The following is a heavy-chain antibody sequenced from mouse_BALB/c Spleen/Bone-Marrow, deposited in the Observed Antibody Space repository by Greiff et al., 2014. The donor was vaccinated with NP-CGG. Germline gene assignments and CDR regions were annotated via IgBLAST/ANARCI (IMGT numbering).Heavy chain of an antibody. J-gene: IGHJ4*01. CDR2: ISNGGTYT. CDR3: ARSGERYGAMDY. CDR1: GFTFSDFY. Sequence: VQLQQSGGGFVKPGGSLKLSCAASGFTFSDFYMFWFRQTPEKRLEWVATISNGGTYTYYSDSVKGRFTISRDNAKNNLHLQMSSLKSEDTAMYYCARSGERYGAMDYWGQGTSVTVTS. D-gene: IGHD1-1*02. V-gene: IGHV5-4*02.